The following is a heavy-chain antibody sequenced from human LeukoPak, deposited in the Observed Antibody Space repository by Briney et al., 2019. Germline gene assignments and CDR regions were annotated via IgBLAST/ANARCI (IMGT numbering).Heavy chain of an antibody. CDR2: IYPGDSDT. J-gene: IGHJ4*02. CDR3: ATQSYYYDSSGYIPFSY. D-gene: IGHD3-22*01. CDR1: GYSFTSYW. V-gene: IGHV5-51*01. Sequence: GESLKISCKGSGYSFTSYWIGWVRQMPGKGLEWMGIIYPGDSDTRYSPSFQGQVTISADKSISTAYLQWSSLKASDTAMYYCATQSYYYDSSGYIPFSYWGQGTLVTVSS.